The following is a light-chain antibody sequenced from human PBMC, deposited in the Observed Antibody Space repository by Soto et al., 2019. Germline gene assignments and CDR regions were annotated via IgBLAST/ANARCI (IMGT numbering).Light chain of an antibody. CDR3: KQYGSSPRIT. V-gene: IGKV3-20*01. J-gene: IGKJ5*01. CDR2: GAS. Sequence: EIVLTQSPGTLSLSPGERATLSCRASQSVSSSYLAWYQQKPGQAPRLLIYGASSRATGIPDRFSGSGSGIDFTLTISRLETEDFAVYYCKQYGSSPRITSGQGTRLEL. CDR1: QSVSSSY.